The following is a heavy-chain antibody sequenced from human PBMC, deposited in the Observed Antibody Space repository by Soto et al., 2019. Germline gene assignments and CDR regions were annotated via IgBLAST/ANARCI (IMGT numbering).Heavy chain of an antibody. CDR2: INHSGST. D-gene: IGHD2-15*01. CDR3: ARAVGYSSGGRCVTYYFDY. V-gene: IGHV4-34*01. J-gene: IGHJ4*02. CDR1: GGSFSGYY. Sequence: SETLSLTCAVYGGSFSGYYWSWIRQPPGKGLEWIGEINHSGSTNYNPSLKSRVTISVDTSKNQFSLKLSSVTAADTAVYYCARAVGYSSGGRCVTYYFDYWGQGTLVT.